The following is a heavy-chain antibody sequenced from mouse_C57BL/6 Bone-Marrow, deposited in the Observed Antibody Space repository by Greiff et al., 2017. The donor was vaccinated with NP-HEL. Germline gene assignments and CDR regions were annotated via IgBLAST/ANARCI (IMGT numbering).Heavy chain of an antibody. Sequence: EVKLVESGGGLVKPGGSLKLSCAASGFTFSSCAMSWVRQTPEKRLEWVATISDGGSYTYYPDNVKGRFTISRDNAKNNLYLQMSHLKSEDTAMYYCARVLYYDYDRAMDYWGQGTSVTVSS. CDR2: ISDGGSYT. D-gene: IGHD2-4*01. J-gene: IGHJ4*01. V-gene: IGHV5-4*03. CDR1: GFTFSSCA. CDR3: ARVLYYDYDRAMDY.